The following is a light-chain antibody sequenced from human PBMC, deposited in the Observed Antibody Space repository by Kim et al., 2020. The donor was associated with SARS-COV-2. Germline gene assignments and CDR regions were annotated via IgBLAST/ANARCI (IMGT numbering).Light chain of an antibody. CDR2: QDT. J-gene: IGLJ2*01. CDR1: ELGDKY. Sequence: SVSPGQTATVTCSGDELGDKYASWYQQKPGQSPVLVIYQDTKRPSGVPERFSGSNSGNTATLTISGTQAMDEADYYCQAWDSVTAVFGGGTQLTVL. V-gene: IGLV3-1*01. CDR3: QAWDSVTAV.